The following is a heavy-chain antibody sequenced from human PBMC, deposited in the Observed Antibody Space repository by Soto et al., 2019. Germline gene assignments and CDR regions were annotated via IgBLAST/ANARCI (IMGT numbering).Heavy chain of an antibody. CDR2: IYYSGST. V-gene: IGHV4-31*03. J-gene: IGHJ4*02. CDR3: ARGRGRFDY. CDR1: GDSICSGGYY. Sequence: SESLSLTCTVSGDSICSGGYYWSWIRQHPGKGLEWIGYIYYSGSTYYNPSLKSRVTISVDTSKNQFSLKLSSVTAADTAVYYCARGRGRFDYWGQGTLVTVSS.